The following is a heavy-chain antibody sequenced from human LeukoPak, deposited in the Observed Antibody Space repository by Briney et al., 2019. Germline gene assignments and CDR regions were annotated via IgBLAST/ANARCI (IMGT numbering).Heavy chain of an antibody. D-gene: IGHD3-10*01. Sequence: SETLSLTCAVYGGSFSGYYWSWIRQPPGKGLEWIGEINHSGSTNYNPSLKSRVTISVDTSRNQFSLKLNSVTAADTAVYYCAKSNGYGLVDIWGQGTLVTVSS. J-gene: IGHJ3*02. V-gene: IGHV4-34*01. CDR2: INHSGST. CDR3: AKSNGYGLVDI. CDR1: GGSFSGYY.